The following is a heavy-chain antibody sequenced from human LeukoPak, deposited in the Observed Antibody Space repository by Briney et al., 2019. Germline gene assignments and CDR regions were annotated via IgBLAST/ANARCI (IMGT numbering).Heavy chain of an antibody. CDR1: GGSISSYY. D-gene: IGHD3-10*01. CDR3: ARDRYYGSGSTYDY. J-gene: IGHJ4*02. V-gene: IGHV4-59*01. Sequence: PSETLSLTCTVSGGSISSYYWSWIRQPPGKGLEWIGCIYYSGSTNYNPSLKSRVTISVDTSKNQFSLKLSSVTAADTAVYYCARDRYYGSGSTYDYWGQGTLVTVSS. CDR2: IYYSGST.